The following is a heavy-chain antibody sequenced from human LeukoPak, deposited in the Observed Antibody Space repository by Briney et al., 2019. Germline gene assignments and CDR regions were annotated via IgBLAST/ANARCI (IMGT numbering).Heavy chain of an antibody. CDR3: ARHQSIVGVSDY. J-gene: IGHJ4*02. CDR1: GYSFTSYW. V-gene: IGHV5-10-1*01. CDR2: IDPSDSYN. D-gene: IGHD1-26*01. Sequence: GESLKIPCKGSGYSFTSYWIGWVRQLPGKGLEWMGIIDPSDSYNNYSPSYQGNVTISADKYISTAYLQWISLKATDTAMYYCARHQSIVGVSDYWGQGTLVTVS.